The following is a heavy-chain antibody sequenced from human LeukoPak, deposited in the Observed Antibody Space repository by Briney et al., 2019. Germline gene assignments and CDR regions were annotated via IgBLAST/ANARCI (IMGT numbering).Heavy chain of an antibody. CDR2: MNADSGKT. V-gene: IGHV1-8*01. Sequence: GASVKVSCKASGYTFSNYDINWVRQATGQGLEWMGWMNADSGKTGYAQKFQGRVTMTRNTSRSTAYMELSSLRSEDTAVYYCARTNYGSGRSIWFDPWGQGTLVTVSS. CDR3: ARTNYGSGRSIWFDP. CDR1: GYTFSNYD. J-gene: IGHJ5*02. D-gene: IGHD3-10*01.